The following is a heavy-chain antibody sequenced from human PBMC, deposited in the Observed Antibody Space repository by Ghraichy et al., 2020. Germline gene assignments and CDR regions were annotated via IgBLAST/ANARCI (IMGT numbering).Heavy chain of an antibody. V-gene: IGHV3-15*07. J-gene: IGHJ4*02. CDR3: STGPHYGSD. D-gene: IGHD3-10*01. Sequence: GGSLRLSCAASGFDFTNAWVNWVRQAPGKGLEWVARVKSKSAGETRDYAAPVKGRFTISRDDSRNTLYLQMNSLKTEDTAGYYCSTGPHYGSDWGQGTLVAVSS. CDR2: VKSKSAGETR. CDR1: GFDFTNAW.